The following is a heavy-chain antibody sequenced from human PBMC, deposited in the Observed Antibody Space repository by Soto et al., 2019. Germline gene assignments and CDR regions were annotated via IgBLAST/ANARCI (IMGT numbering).Heavy chain of an antibody. CDR1: GGTFSSYA. J-gene: IGHJ5*02. CDR2: IIPIFGTA. Sequence: QVQLVQSGAEVQKPGSSVKVSCKASGGTFSSYAISWVRQAPGQGLEWMGGIIPIFGTANYAQKFQGRVTITADESTSTAYMELSSLRSEDTAVYYCARGRTIVVPRSEYNWFDPWGQGALVTVSS. CDR3: ARGRTIVVPRSEYNWFDP. V-gene: IGHV1-69*01. D-gene: IGHD3-22*01.